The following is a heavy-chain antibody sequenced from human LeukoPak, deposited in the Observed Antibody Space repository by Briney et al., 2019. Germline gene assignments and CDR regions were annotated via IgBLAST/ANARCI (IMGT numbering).Heavy chain of an antibody. CDR2: ISTSGTYT. Sequence: GGSLRLSCAASGFTFSDHYMRWIRQAPGKGLEWVSYISTSGTYTNYADSVKGGFTISRDNAKNSLYLQMNSLRAEDTAVYYCARGHYGLDVWGQGTTVTVSS. J-gene: IGHJ6*02. V-gene: IGHV3-11*05. CDR3: ARGHYGLDV. CDR1: GFTFSDHY.